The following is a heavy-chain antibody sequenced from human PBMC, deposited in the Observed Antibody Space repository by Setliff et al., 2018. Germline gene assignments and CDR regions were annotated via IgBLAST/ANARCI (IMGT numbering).Heavy chain of an antibody. D-gene: IGHD1-26*01. Sequence: ASVKVSCKASGYMFKSYGITWMRQAPGQGPEWMGWISPYNDNTNSAEKFQDRITITTDTSTSTSYMELRSLRSDDTAVYYCARSFNSVFYHQRGAYDIWGQGTLVTVSS. CDR2: ISPYNDNT. CDR1: GYMFKSYG. V-gene: IGHV1-18*01. J-gene: IGHJ3*02. CDR3: ARSFNSVFYHQRGAYDI.